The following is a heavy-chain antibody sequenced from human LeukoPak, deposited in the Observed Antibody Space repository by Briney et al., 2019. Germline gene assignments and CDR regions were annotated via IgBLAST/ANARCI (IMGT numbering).Heavy chain of an antibody. CDR3: ARQEQQLIYNWFDP. D-gene: IGHD6-13*01. V-gene: IGHV4-4*02. Sequence: PSETLSLTCAVSGGSISSSNWWSWVRQPPGKGLEWIGSIYHSGSTNYNPSLKSRVTISVDTSKNQFSLRLTSVTAADTAVYYCARQEQQLIYNWFDPWGQGTLVTVSS. J-gene: IGHJ5*02. CDR2: IYHSGST. CDR1: GGSISSSNW.